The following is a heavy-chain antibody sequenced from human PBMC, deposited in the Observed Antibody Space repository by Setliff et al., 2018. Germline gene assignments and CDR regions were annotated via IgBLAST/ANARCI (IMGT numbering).Heavy chain of an antibody. J-gene: IGHJ5*02. CDR3: ARQKSTGSGNNWFDP. CDR2: IYAGDSDT. V-gene: IGHV5-51*01. CDR1: GFSFTDFW. D-gene: IGHD3-10*01. Sequence: PGESLTISCKGSGFSFTDFWIGWVRQMPGKGLEWMGLIYAGDSDTRYNPSFQGRVTMSADKSISTAYLQWSSLKASDTAIYYCARQKSTGSGNNWFDPWGQGTLVTVSS.